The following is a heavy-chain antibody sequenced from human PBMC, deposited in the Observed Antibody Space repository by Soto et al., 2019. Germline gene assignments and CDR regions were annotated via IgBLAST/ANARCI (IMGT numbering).Heavy chain of an antibody. D-gene: IGHD6-13*01. Sequence: ASVKVSCKASGGTFSSYAISWVRQAPGQGLEWMGGIIPIFGTANYAQKFQGRVTITADESTSTAYMELSSLRSEDTAVYYCARSRLAAAGIGYIYYYYYGMDVWGQGTTVTVSS. CDR3: ARSRLAAAGIGYIYYYYYGMDV. J-gene: IGHJ6*02. CDR1: GGTFSSYA. CDR2: IIPIFGTA. V-gene: IGHV1-69*13.